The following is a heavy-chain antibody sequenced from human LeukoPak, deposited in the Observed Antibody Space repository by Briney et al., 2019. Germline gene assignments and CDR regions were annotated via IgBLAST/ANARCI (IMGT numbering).Heavy chain of an antibody. CDR1: GYSFTSYW. D-gene: IGHD1-1*01. J-gene: IGHJ3*02. Sequence: GESLKISCKGSGYSFTSYWISWVRQMPGKGLEGMGGLDPSDSYTNYSPSFQGHVTISADKSISTAYLQWSSLKASDAAMYYCARRDFHLSSWNDERNAFDIWGQGTMVTVSS. V-gene: IGHV5-10-1*01. CDR3: ARRDFHLSSWNDERNAFDI. CDR2: LDPSDSYT.